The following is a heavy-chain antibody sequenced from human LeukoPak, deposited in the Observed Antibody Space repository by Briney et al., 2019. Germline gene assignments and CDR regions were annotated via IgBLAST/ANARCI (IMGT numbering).Heavy chain of an antibody. CDR3: AKGGTGTNRPVDY. V-gene: IGHV3-23*01. CDR2: ISGGGSST. Sequence: GGSLRLSCAASGFTVSNNYMSWVRQAPGKGLEWVSVISGGGSSTYYADSVKGRFTISRDNSRNTLYLQMNSLRAEDTAVYYCAKGGTGTNRPVDYWGQGTLVTVSS. D-gene: IGHD1-1*01. CDR1: GFTVSNNY. J-gene: IGHJ4*02.